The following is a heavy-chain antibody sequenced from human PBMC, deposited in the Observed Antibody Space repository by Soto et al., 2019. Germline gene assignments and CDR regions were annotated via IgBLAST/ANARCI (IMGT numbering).Heavy chain of an antibody. D-gene: IGHD1-26*01. CDR2: IKQDGSEI. J-gene: IGHJ4*02. Sequence: DVQLVESGGGLVQPGGSLRLSCAGSGFIFGNFWMTWVRQAPGKGLEWVANIKQDGSEIYYVDSVKGRFTISRDNDKNSLYLQMNSLKNEDTALYYCARGTGGATSSGKDQFDYWGQGTLVTVSS. CDR1: GFIFGNFW. V-gene: IGHV3-7*01. CDR3: ARGTGGATSSGKDQFDY.